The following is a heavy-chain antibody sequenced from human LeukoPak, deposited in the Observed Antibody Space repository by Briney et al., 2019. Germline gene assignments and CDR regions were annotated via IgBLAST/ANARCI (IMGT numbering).Heavy chain of an antibody. D-gene: IGHD6-13*01. CDR2: IYYTGST. J-gene: IGHJ4*02. Sequence: PSKTLSLTCTVSGGSINSYYWSCIRQPPGKGLEWIGYIYYTGSTNYNPSLRSRVTMSVDTSKNQFSLKLSSVTAADTAVYYCARFSGGSWFDYWGQGTLVTVSS. CDR1: GGSINSYY. V-gene: IGHV4-59*01. CDR3: ARFSGGSWFDY.